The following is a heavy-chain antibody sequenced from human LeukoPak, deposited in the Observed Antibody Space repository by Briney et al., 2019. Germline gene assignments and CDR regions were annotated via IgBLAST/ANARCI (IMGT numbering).Heavy chain of an antibody. J-gene: IGHJ4*02. D-gene: IGHD3-10*01. CDR2: IIPIFGTA. CDR1: GGTFSSYA. Sequence: SVKVSCKASGGTFSSYAISWVRQAPGQGLEWMGGIIPIFGTANYAQKFQGRVTITADESTSTAYMELSSLRSEDTAVYYCARDSKHAPIYGSGSYWYFDYWGQGTLVTVSS. CDR3: ARDSKHAPIYGSGSYWYFDY. V-gene: IGHV1-69*13.